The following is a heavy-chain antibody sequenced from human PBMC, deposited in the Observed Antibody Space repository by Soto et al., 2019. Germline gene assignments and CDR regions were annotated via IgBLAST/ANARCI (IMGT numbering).Heavy chain of an antibody. CDR1: GGTFSIYA. Sequence: SVKVSCKASGGTFSIYAISWVRQAPGQGLEWMGGIIPIFGTANYAQKFQGRVTITADESTSTAYMELSSLRSEDTAVYYCARSPGYSSSSLSPWGQGTLVTVSS. CDR2: IIPIFGTA. D-gene: IGHD6-13*01. J-gene: IGHJ5*02. V-gene: IGHV1-69*13. CDR3: ARSPGYSSSSLSP.